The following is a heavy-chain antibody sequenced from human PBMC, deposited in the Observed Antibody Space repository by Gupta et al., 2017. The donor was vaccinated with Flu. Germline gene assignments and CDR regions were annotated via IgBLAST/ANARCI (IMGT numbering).Heavy chain of an antibody. CDR3: ARDQVSYYGLDV. Sequence: VQLEQSGTEVTRPGASVKLSCQASGYTFSAYYIHWFRQAPGQGLEWMGWINPTTGVTNYGQRFQGRVTMTRDTSENTAYMELSSLRSDDSAIYLCARDQVSYYGLDVWGQGTTVVVSS. CDR2: INPTTGVT. J-gene: IGHJ6*02. V-gene: IGHV1-2*02. D-gene: IGHD2-8*01. CDR1: GYTFSAYY.